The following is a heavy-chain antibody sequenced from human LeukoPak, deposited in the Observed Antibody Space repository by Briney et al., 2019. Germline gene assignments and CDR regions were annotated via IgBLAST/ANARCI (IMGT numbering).Heavy chain of an antibody. V-gene: IGHV1-2*02. J-gene: IGHJ6*03. D-gene: IGHD3-10*01. Sequence: ASVKVSCKASGYTFTGYYMHWVRQAPGQGLEWMGWINPNSGGTNYAQKFQGRVTMTRDTSISTAYMELSRLRSDDTAVYYCARDWEWFGESRYYYYYMDVWGKGTTVTVS. CDR3: ARDWEWFGESRYYYYYMDV. CDR2: INPNSGGT. CDR1: GYTFTGYY.